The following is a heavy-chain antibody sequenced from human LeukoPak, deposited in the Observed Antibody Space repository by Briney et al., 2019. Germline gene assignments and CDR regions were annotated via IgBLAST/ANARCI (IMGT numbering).Heavy chain of an antibody. V-gene: IGHV4-59*08. CDR2: IHYNAST. Sequence: PSESLSLTCTVSGGSITSYYWSWIRQPPGKGQEWLGYIHYNASTYYNPSLESRITLSLDTSKNKFSLKLSSVTAADTAVYYCARHLPADTAMVDSWGQGTLVTVSS. J-gene: IGHJ4*02. CDR1: GGSITSYY. CDR3: ARHLPADTAMVDS. D-gene: IGHD5-18*01.